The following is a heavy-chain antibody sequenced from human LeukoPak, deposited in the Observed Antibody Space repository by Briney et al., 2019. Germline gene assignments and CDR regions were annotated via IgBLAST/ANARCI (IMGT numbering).Heavy chain of an antibody. D-gene: IGHD3-10*01. Sequence: ESGGSLRLSCAASGFTFSSYSMNWVRQAPGKGLEWVSAISAGGGSTYYANSVKGRFTISRDNSKNTLYLQMSSLRAEDTAVYYCAKDRQGSGSYYNGLDGTFDYWGQGTLVTVSS. V-gene: IGHV3-23*01. CDR2: ISAGGGST. CDR1: GFTFSSYS. J-gene: IGHJ4*02. CDR3: AKDRQGSGSYYNGLDGTFDY.